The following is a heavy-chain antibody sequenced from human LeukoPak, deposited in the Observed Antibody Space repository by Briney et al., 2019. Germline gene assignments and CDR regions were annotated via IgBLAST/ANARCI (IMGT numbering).Heavy chain of an antibody. D-gene: IGHD6-6*01. CDR1: GGSVSSSNW. CDR3: ARPLEYSSSSGGFDY. J-gene: IGHJ4*02. V-gene: IGHV4-4*02. Sequence: SETLSLTCAVSGGSVSSSNWWSWVRQPPGKGLEWIGEIYHSGSTNYNPSLKSRVTISVDKSKNQFSLKLSSVTAADTAVYYCARPLEYSSSSGGFDYWGQGTLVTVSS. CDR2: IYHSGST.